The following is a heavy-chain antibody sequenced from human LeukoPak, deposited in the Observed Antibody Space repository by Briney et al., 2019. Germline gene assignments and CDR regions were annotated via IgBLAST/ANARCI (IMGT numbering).Heavy chain of an antibody. D-gene: IGHD1-20*01. CDR2: IWYDGSNK. Sequence: GGSLRLSCAASGFTFRSYDMHWVRQAPGKGLEWVAVIWYDGSNKYYGDSVEGRFTISRDNSKNTLFLQMNSLRAEDTAVYYCAREGTPITPYYPMDAWGQGTRVTVSS. J-gene: IGHJ6*02. V-gene: IGHV3-33*01. CDR3: AREGTPITPYYPMDA. CDR1: GFTFRSYD.